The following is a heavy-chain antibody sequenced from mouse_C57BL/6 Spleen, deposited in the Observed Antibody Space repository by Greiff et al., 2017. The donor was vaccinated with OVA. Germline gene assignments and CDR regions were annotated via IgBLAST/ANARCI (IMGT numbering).Heavy chain of an antibody. CDR1: GYTFTSYT. Sequence: QVQLQQSGAELARPGASVKMSCKASGYTFTSYTMHWVKQRPGQGLEWIGYINPSSGYTKYNQKFKDKATLTADKSSSTAYMQLGSLTSEDSAVYYCARGTGTGYFDVWGTGTTVTVSS. CDR2: INPSSGYT. J-gene: IGHJ1*03. V-gene: IGHV1-4*01. D-gene: IGHD4-1*01. CDR3: ARGTGTGYFDV.